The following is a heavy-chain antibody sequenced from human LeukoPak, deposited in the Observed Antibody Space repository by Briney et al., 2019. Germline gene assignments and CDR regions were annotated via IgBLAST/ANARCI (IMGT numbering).Heavy chain of an antibody. CDR3: ARDQSDYYGSGSYSKVSY. Sequence: TGGSLRLSCAASGFPCSTFSMKWVRQAPGKGLEWVSYISSSSGTIYYADSVKGRFTISRDNAKNSLFLQMNSLRDEDTAVYYCARDQSDYYGSGSYSKVSYWGQGTLVTVSS. J-gene: IGHJ4*02. D-gene: IGHD3-10*01. CDR1: GFPCSTFS. CDR2: ISSSSGTI. V-gene: IGHV3-48*02.